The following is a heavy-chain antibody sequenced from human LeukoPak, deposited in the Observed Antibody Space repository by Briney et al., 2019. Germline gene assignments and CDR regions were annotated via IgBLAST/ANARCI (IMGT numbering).Heavy chain of an antibody. J-gene: IGHJ4*02. CDR2: FDPEDGET. CDR1: GYTLTELS. Sequence: ASVKVSCKVSGYTLTELSMHWVRQAPGKGLEWMGGFDPEDGETIYAQKFQGRVTMTRDMSTSTVYMELSSLRSEDTAVYYCARDDVAVAGTYPSYWGQGTLVTVSS. CDR3: ARDDVAVAGTYPSY. V-gene: IGHV1-24*01. D-gene: IGHD6-19*01.